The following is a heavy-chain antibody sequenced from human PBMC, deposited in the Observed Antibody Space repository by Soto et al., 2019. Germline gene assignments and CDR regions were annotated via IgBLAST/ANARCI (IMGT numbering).Heavy chain of an antibody. D-gene: IGHD3-22*01. CDR2: IIPIFGTA. CDR1: GGTFSSYA. CDR3: ASEGASGSHSGY. J-gene: IGHJ4*02. V-gene: IGHV1-69*01. Sequence: QVQLVQSGAEVKKPGSSVKVSCKASGGTFSSYAISWVRQAPGQGLEWMGGIIPIFGTANYAQKFQGRVTMTADESTSTAYMALSTLRSEDTAVYYCASEGASGSHSGYWGQGTLVTVFS.